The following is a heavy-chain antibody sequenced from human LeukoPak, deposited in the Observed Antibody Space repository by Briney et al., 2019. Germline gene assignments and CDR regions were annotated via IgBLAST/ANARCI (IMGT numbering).Heavy chain of an antibody. CDR2: INPNSGDT. V-gene: IGHV1-2*02. Sequence: ASVEVSCKASGYTFTGYYIHWVRQAPGQGLEWMGWINPNSGDTNYAQKFQGRVTMTRDTSISTAYMELSSLKSDDTAVYYCARAKWESSTTCYGAWGQGTLVTVSS. J-gene: IGHJ5*02. D-gene: IGHD2-2*01. CDR1: GYTFTGYY. CDR3: ARAKWESSTTCYGA.